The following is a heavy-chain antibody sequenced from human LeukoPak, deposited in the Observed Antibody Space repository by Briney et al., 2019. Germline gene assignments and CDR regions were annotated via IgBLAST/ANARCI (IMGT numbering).Heavy chain of an antibody. D-gene: IGHD5-18*01. Sequence: PSETLSLTCTVSGGSISSYYWSWIRQPPGKGLEWIGYIYYSGSTNYNPSLKSRVTISVDTSKNQFSLKLSSVTAADTAVYYCARDQGNLGYSYGLAGFDYWGQGTLVTVSS. CDR2: IYYSGST. J-gene: IGHJ4*02. CDR1: GGSISSYY. CDR3: ARDQGNLGYSYGLAGFDY. V-gene: IGHV4-59*01.